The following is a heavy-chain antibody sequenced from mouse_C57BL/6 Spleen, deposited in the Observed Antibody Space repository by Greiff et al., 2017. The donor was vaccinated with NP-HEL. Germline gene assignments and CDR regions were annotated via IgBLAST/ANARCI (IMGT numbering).Heavy chain of an antibody. V-gene: IGHV1-75*01. CDR2: LFPGSGST. D-gene: IGHD1-1*01. Sequence: QVQLQQSGPELVKPGASVKISCKASGYTFTDYYINWVKQRPGQGLEWIGWLFPGSGSTYYNEKFKGKATLTVDKSSSTAYMLLSSLTSEDSAVYCCAREDYYGSSPWFAYWGQGTLVTVSA. CDR3: AREDYYGSSPWFAY. J-gene: IGHJ3*01. CDR1: GYTFTDYY.